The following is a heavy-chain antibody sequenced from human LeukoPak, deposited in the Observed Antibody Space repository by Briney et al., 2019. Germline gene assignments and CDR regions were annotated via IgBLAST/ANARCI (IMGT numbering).Heavy chain of an antibody. CDR1: GGTFSSYA. CDR3: ARENSAGRGYYYGMDV. Sequence: SVTVSCKASGGTFSSYAISWVRQAPGQGLEWMGGIIPIFGTANYAQKFQGRVTITADESTSTAYMELSSLRSEDTAVYYCARENSAGRGYYYGMDVWGQGTTVTVSS. J-gene: IGHJ6*02. D-gene: IGHD6-19*01. V-gene: IGHV1-69*13. CDR2: IIPIFGTA.